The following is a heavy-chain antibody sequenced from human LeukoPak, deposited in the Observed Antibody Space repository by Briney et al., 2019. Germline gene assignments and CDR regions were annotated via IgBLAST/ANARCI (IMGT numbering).Heavy chain of an antibody. V-gene: IGHV1-69*06. CDR2: IIPIFGTA. D-gene: IGHD6-19*01. CDR3: ARKYSSGWSWDY. J-gene: IGHJ4*02. CDR1: GGTFSSYA. Sequence: SVKVSCKASGGTFSSYAISWVRQAPGLGLEWMGRIIPIFGTANYAQKFQGRVTITADKSTSTAYMELSSLRSEDTAVYYCARKYSSGWSWDYWGQGTLVTVSS.